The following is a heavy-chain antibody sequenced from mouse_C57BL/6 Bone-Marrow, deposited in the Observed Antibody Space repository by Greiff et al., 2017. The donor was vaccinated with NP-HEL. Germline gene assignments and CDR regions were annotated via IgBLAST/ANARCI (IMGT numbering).Heavy chain of an antibody. V-gene: IGHV3-6*01. CDR1: GYSITSGYY. Sequence: DVKLQESGPGLVKPSQSLSLTCSVTGYSITSGYYWNWIRQFPGNKLEWMGYISYDGSNNYNPSLKNRISITRDTSKNQFFLKLNSVTTEDTATYYCAISYYYGSSYRAMDYWGQGTSVTVSS. D-gene: IGHD1-1*01. J-gene: IGHJ4*01. CDR2: ISYDGSN. CDR3: AISYYYGSSYRAMDY.